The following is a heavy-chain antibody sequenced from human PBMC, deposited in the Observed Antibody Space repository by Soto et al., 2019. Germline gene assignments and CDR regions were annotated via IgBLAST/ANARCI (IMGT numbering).Heavy chain of an antibody. Sequence: QVQLQESGPGLVKPSETLSLTCTVSDGSLSSYSWTWIRQPPGKALEWVGFTYYSGSTHYNPSLKSRVTISIDTSNHQLSLRVTSVSAADTAVYFCAPMWGPESWGLQAFDNWGQGAMVTVSS. CDR1: DGSLSSYS. V-gene: IGHV4-59*01. CDR2: TYYSGST. D-gene: IGHD2-21*02. J-gene: IGHJ3*02. CDR3: APMWGPESWGLQAFDN.